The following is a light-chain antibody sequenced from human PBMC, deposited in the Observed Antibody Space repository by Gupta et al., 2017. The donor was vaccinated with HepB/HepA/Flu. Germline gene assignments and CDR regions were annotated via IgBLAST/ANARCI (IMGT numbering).Light chain of an antibody. V-gene: IGKV1-9*01. J-gene: IGKJ5*01. CDR2: SAS. CDR3: QQFNTYPIT. CDR1: QDINSH. Sequence: DIQLTQSPSFLSASVGDRVTITCRASQDINSHLIWYQQKPGKAPKLLIYSASTLLSGVPSRFSGSGSGTEFTLTISSLQPEDFATYYCQQFNTYPITFGQGTRLDIK.